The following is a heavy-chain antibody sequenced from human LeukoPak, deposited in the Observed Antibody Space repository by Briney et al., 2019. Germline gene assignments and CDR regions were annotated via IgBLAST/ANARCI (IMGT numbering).Heavy chain of an antibody. CDR3: ARDYRYGFAY. D-gene: IGHD5-18*01. CDR1: GFTFRSYW. CDR2: IRSDGSTT. V-gene: IGHV3-74*01. Sequence: GGSLRLSCAASGFTFRSYWMQWVRQAPGKGLVWVSHIRSDGSTTIYADSVKGRFTISRDYAKNTLYLQMNSLRAEDTAVYYCARDYRYGFAYWGQGTLVTVSS. J-gene: IGHJ4*02.